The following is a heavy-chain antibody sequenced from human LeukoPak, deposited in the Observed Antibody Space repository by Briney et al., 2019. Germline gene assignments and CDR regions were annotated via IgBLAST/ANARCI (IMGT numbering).Heavy chain of an antibody. V-gene: IGHV4-61*02. CDR2: ISTSGST. CDR3: ARGHGDYTVLGY. J-gene: IGHJ4*02. D-gene: IGHD4-17*01. Sequence: SETLSLTCTVYGGSISSGSYYWTWIRQPAGKGLEWIGRISTSGSTYYNPSLKSRVTIFLDTSKNRFSLNMNSVAAADTAVYYCARGHGDYTVLGYWGQGTLVTVSS. CDR1: GGSISSGSYY.